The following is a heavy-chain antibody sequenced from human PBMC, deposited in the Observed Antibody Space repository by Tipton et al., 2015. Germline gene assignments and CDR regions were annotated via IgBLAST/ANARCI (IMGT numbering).Heavy chain of an antibody. CDR2: IFHRGDT. Sequence: TLSLTCDVSGYSISSGYYWGWIRQPPGKGLEWIGNIFHRGDTNYNPSLKSRVTISLDTSKNQFSLKLNSVTAADTAVYYCARGDWIIWGQGTLVTVSS. J-gene: IGHJ4*02. V-gene: IGHV4-38-2*01. CDR1: GYSISSGYY. CDR3: ARGDWII. D-gene: IGHD3/OR15-3a*01.